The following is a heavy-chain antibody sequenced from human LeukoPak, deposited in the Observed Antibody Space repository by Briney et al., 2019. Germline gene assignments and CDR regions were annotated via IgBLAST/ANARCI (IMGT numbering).Heavy chain of an antibody. D-gene: IGHD2-2*01. Sequence: SGTLSLTCTVSGGSISSSSYYWGWIRQPPGKGLEWIGTIYYSGSTYYNPSLKSRVNISVDTSKKQFSLKLSSVTAADTAVYYCARRHCSSTSCYPAPYFDYWGQGTLVTVSS. J-gene: IGHJ4*02. V-gene: IGHV4-39*01. CDR1: GGSISSSSYY. CDR3: ARRHCSSTSCYPAPYFDY. CDR2: IYYSGST.